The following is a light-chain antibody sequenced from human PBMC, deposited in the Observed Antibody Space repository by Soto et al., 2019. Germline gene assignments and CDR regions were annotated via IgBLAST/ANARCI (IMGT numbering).Light chain of an antibody. CDR2: GAS. CDR3: QQSNNWPYT. Sequence: EIVMTQSPATLSVSPGERATLSCRASQSVSSNLAWYQQKPGQAPRLLFYGASTRATGVPARFRGSGSGTDFTLTISSHQSEDFAVYYCQQSNNWPYTFGQGTKLEIK. J-gene: IGKJ2*01. V-gene: IGKV3-15*01. CDR1: QSVSSN.